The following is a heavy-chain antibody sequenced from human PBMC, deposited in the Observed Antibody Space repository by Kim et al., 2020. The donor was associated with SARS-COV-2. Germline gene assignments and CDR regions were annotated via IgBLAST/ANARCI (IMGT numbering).Heavy chain of an antibody. CDR1: GFTFSSYG. J-gene: IGHJ4*02. Sequence: GGSLRLSCAASGFTFSSYGMHWVRQAPGKGLEWVAVIWYDGSNKYYADSVKGRFTISRDNSKNTLYLQMNSLRAEDTAVYYCARDRSYGDFDYWGQGTLVTVSS. CDR3: ARDRSYGDFDY. V-gene: IGHV3-33*01. D-gene: IGHD5-18*01. CDR2: IWYDGSNK.